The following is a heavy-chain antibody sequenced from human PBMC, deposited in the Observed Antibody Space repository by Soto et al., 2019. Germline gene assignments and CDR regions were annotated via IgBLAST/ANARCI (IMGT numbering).Heavy chain of an antibody. J-gene: IGHJ5*02. V-gene: IGHV4-39*01. CDR1: GGSISSSNFY. Sequence: SETLSLTCTVSGGSISSSNFYWGWVRQPPGKGLEWIGTLYSGGSAYYNASLKSRVAMSVDTSKNQFSLKVTSVTAADTAVYYCASPKIAFYNWFDPWGQGTLVTVSS. D-gene: IGHD3-3*02. CDR3: ASPKIAFYNWFDP. CDR2: LYSGGSA.